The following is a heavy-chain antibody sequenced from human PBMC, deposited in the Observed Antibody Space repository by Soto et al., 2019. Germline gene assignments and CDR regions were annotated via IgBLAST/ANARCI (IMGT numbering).Heavy chain of an antibody. J-gene: IGHJ5*02. D-gene: IGHD3-3*01. CDR2: IYYSGGT. Sequence: QLQLQESGPGLVKPSETLSLTCTVSGGSISSSSYYWGWIRQPPGKGLEWIGSIYYSGGTYYNPSIKSRVTVSVDTSKTQFSLKLSSVTAADTAVYYCARQNDFWSGYPNWFDPWGQGTLVTVSS. CDR3: ARQNDFWSGYPNWFDP. V-gene: IGHV4-39*01. CDR1: GGSISSSSYY.